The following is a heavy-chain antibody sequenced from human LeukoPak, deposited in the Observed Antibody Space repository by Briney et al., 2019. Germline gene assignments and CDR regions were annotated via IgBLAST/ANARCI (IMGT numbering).Heavy chain of an antibody. J-gene: IGHJ4*02. V-gene: IGHV3-74*01. CDR1: GFTFSSYW. D-gene: IGHD3-3*01. Sequence: GGSLRLSCAASGFTFSSYWMHWVRQAPGKGLVWVSRINSDGSSTSYADSVKGRFTISRDNAKNTLYLQMNSLRAEDTAVYYCARSYYDFWSGYTTSGLPYWGQGTLVTVSS. CDR3: ARSYYDFWSGYTTSGLPY. CDR2: INSDGSST.